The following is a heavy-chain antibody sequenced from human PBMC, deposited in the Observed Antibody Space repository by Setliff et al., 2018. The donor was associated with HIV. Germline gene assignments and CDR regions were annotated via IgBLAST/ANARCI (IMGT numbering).Heavy chain of an antibody. CDR3: ARAGRRHYYGSGSYAVFDY. J-gene: IGHJ4*02. CDR1: GFTFRSFD. CDR2: IGTLSDT. D-gene: IGHD3-10*01. Sequence: HPGGSLRLSCAASGFTFRSFDMHWVRQAPGKGLEWVSCIGTLSDTYYPNSVKGRFTISRDNAKNSLYLQMNGLRAGDTAVYFCARAGRRHYYGSGSYAVFDYWGQGIVVPVSS. V-gene: IGHV3-13*01.